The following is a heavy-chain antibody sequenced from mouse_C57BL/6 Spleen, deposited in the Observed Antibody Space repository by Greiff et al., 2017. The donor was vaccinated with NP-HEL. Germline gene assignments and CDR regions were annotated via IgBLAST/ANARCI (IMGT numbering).Heavy chain of an antibody. CDR1: GYTFTEYT. Sequence: VQLQESGAELVKPGASVKLSCKASGYTFTEYTIHWVKQRPGQGLEWIGWFYPGSGSIKYNEKFKDKATLTADKSSSTVYMELSRLTAGDYAVYFCARYGYYGGSYGWYFEVWGTGTTVTVSS. J-gene: IGHJ1*03. CDR2: FYPGSGSI. CDR3: ARYGYYGGSYGWYFEV. D-gene: IGHD1-1*01. V-gene: IGHV1-62-2*01.